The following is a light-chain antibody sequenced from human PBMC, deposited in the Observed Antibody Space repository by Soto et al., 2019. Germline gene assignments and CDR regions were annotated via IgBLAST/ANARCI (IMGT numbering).Light chain of an antibody. J-gene: IGKJ1*01. CDR1: QSVRGSQ. Sequence: EVVLTQSPGTLSVSPGERVTLSCGASQSVRGSQLAWYQHKPGLAPRLLMSDASIRATGIPDRFSGSGSGTDFKLNISRLEPEHSAVYYCKYYGSSLRTFGQGTTADI. CDR3: KYYGSSLRT. CDR2: DAS. V-gene: IGKV3D-20*01.